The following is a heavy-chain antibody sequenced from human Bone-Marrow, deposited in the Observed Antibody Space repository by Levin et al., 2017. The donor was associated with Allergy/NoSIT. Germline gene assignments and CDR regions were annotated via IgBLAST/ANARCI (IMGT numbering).Heavy chain of an antibody. Sequence: ASVKVSCKASGYTFTSYAISWVRQAPGQGLEWMGWISAYNGNTNYAQKLQGRVTMTTDTSTSTAYMDLRSLRSDDTAVYYCARLAFMTTVTRSYYYGIDVWGQGTTVTVSS. CDR3: ARLAFMTTVTRSYYYGIDV. D-gene: IGHD4-17*01. CDR1: GYTFTSYA. J-gene: IGHJ6*02. V-gene: IGHV1-18*01. CDR2: ISAYNGNT.